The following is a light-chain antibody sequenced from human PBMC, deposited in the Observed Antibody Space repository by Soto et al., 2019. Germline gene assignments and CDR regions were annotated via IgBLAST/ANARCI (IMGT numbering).Light chain of an antibody. CDR3: QHYNSYSEA. CDR1: QTMSSW. Sequence: IQMSQSPSTLSGSVGDRVTITCRASQTMSSWLAWYQQKPGKAPKLLIYKASTLKSGVPSRFSGSGSGTEFTLTISSLQPDDFATYYCQHYNSYSEAFGQRTKVDIK. V-gene: IGKV1-5*03. J-gene: IGKJ1*01. CDR2: KAS.